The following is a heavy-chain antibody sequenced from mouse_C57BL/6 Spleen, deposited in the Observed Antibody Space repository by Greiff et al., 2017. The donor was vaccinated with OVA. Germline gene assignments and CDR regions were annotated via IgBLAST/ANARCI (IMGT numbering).Heavy chain of an antibody. Sequence: QVQLQQPGAELVKPGASVKLSCKASGYTFTSYWMHWVKQRPGQGLEWIGMIHPNSGSTNYNEKFKSKATLTVDKSSSTAYMHLSSLTSEDSAVYYCARKVGQGGYFDVWGTGTTVTVSS. CDR2: IHPNSGST. V-gene: IGHV1-64*01. CDR3: ARKVGQGGYFDV. D-gene: IGHD1-1*02. CDR1: GYTFTSYW. J-gene: IGHJ1*03.